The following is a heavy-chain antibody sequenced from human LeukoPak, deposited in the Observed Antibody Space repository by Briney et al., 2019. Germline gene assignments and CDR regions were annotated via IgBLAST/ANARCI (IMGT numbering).Heavy chain of an antibody. CDR2: IYYSGNT. D-gene: IGHD3-16*01. CDR3: ARDYTVSRYYYFYGMDV. J-gene: IGHJ6*02. V-gene: IGHV4-61*01. CDR1: GGSVSSGSYY. Sequence: PSETLSLTCTVSGGSVSSGSYYWSWIRQPPGKGLEWIGYIYYSGNTNRNPSLKSRVTISVDTSKDQFSLRLSSVTTADTAVYYCARDYTVSRYYYFYGMDVWGQGTTVTVSS.